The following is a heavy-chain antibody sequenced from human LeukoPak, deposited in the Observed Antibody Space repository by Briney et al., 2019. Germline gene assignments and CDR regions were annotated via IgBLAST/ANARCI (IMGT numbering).Heavy chain of an antibody. D-gene: IGHD2/OR15-2a*01. Sequence: GGSLRLSCAASGFTFDDYGIHWVRQAPGRGLEWVSLINWDGSSAYYADSVKGRFTVSRDNSKNSLYLQIHSLRVEDTGFYYCARDGPNMSGGTFDIWGQGTMVTVSS. CDR2: INWDGSSA. CDR1: GFTFDDYG. CDR3: ARDGPNMSGGTFDI. J-gene: IGHJ3*02. V-gene: IGHV3-43D*03.